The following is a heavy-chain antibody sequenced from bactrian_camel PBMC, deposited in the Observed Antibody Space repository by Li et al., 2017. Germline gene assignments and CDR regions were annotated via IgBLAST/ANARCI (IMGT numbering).Heavy chain of an antibody. CDR1: GNTGNTNT. Sequence: HVQLVESGGGSVQAGGSLTLSCAANGNTGNTNTMAWFRQAPGKEREGVAALWKVGNSKIWYASSVEGRFTISQENALNTLFLQMNSLKPEDTAMYYCSERLTTWRCARYSGGPYWGQGTQVTVS. CDR3: SERLTTWRCARYSGGPY. D-gene: IGHD2*01. J-gene: IGHJ4*01. CDR2: LWKVGNSKI. V-gene: IGHV3S54*01.